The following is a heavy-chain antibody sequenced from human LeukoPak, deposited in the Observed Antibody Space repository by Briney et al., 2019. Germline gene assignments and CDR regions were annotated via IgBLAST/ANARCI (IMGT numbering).Heavy chain of an antibody. CDR2: INPNSGGT. J-gene: IGHJ4*02. D-gene: IGHD1-26*01. Sequence: ASVKVSCKTSGSTFTDYYIHWVRQAPGQGLEWMGWINPNSGGTNYAQKFQGRVTMTRDTSISTAYMELSRLRSDDTAVYYCARRIVGALYYFDYWGQGTLVTVSS. CDR3: ARRIVGALYYFDY. CDR1: GSTFTDYY. V-gene: IGHV1-2*02.